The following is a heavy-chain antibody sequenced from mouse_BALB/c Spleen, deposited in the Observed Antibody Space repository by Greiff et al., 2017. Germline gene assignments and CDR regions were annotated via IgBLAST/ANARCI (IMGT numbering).Heavy chain of an antibody. CDR1: GYSITSDYA. Sequence: EVQLVESGPGLVKPSQSLSLTCTVTGYSITSDYAWNWIRQFPGNKLEWMGYISYSGSTSYNPSLKSRISITRDTSKNQFFLQLNSVTTEDTATYYCARWGDGYGNYYAMDYWGQGTSVTVSS. J-gene: IGHJ4*01. D-gene: IGHD2-2*01. CDR2: ISYSGST. CDR3: ARWGDGYGNYYAMDY. V-gene: IGHV3-2*02.